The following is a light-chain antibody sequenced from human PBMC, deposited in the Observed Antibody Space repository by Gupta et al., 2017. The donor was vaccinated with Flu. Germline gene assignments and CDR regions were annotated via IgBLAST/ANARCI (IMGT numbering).Light chain of an antibody. Sequence: QSVLSQPPSKTRAPGQRVTISCTGSSSNIGAGYDVHWYQQRPGTAPKLLIYGNSNRPSGVPDRFSGSNSVPSAAVSSAGQLAEVQTGSHSQCKLCCLSRWVFGGGTKLTVL. V-gene: IGLV1-40*01. J-gene: IGLJ3*02. CDR1: SSNIGAGYD. CDR3: QCKLCCLSRWV. CDR2: GNS.